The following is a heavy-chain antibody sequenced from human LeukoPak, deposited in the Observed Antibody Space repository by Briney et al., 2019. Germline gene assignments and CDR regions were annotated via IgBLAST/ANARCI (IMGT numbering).Heavy chain of an antibody. D-gene: IGHD5-24*01. Sequence: SVKVSCKASGGTFSSYAISWVRQAPGQGLEWMGGIIPIFGTANYAQKFQGRVTITTDESMSTAYMELSSLRSEDTAVYYCAGRRDGHSDAFDIWGQGTMVTVSS. CDR1: GGTFSSYA. V-gene: IGHV1-69*05. J-gene: IGHJ3*02. CDR2: IIPIFGTA. CDR3: AGRRDGHSDAFDI.